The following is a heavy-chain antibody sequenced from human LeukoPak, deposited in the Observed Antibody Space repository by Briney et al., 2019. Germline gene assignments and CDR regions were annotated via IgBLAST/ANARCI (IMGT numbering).Heavy chain of an antibody. D-gene: IGHD2-15*01. CDR1: GGTFSSYA. Sequence: SVKVSCKASGGTFSSYAISWVRQAPGQGLEWMGGIIPIFGTANYAQKFQGRVTITTDESTSTAYMELSSLRSEDTAVYYCARADCSGGSCYSYYYYGMDVWGQGTTVTVSS. V-gene: IGHV1-69*05. CDR2: IIPIFGTA. J-gene: IGHJ6*02. CDR3: ARADCSGGSCYSYYYYGMDV.